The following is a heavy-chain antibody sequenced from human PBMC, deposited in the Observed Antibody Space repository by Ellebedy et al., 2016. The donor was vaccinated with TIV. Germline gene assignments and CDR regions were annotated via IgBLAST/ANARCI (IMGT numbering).Heavy chain of an antibody. D-gene: IGHD2-2*01. Sequence: GESLKISCAASGFTFSSYAMSWVRQAPGKGLEWVPGISGSGVSTYYADSVKGRFTISRDDSKNTVYVQMNSLRAEDTALYYCAKAFCSSTSCYPDYWGQGTLVTVSS. V-gene: IGHV3-23*01. CDR2: ISGSGVST. J-gene: IGHJ4*02. CDR1: GFTFSSYA. CDR3: AKAFCSSTSCYPDY.